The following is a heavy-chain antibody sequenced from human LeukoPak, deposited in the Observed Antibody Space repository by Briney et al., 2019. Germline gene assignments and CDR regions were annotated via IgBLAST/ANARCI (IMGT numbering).Heavy chain of an antibody. CDR2: NYHSGST. D-gene: IGHD2-2*01. Sequence: SETLSLTCTVSGGSISSSSYYWGWIRQPPGKGLEWIGSNYHSGSTNYNPSLKSRVTISVDKSKNQFSLKLSSVTAADTAVYYCARVPRYCSSTSCSDYYYYYGMDVWGQGTTVTVSS. J-gene: IGHJ6*02. CDR1: GGSISSSSYY. V-gene: IGHV4-39*07. CDR3: ARVPRYCSSTSCSDYYYYYGMDV.